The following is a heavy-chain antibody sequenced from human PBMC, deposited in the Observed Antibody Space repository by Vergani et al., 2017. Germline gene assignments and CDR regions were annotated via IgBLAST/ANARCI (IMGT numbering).Heavy chain of an antibody. CDR1: GFTFSSYA. V-gene: IGHV3-30-3*01. D-gene: IGHD1-26*01. CDR3: ASSSGSYFCSY. Sequence: QVQLVESGGGVVQPGRSLRLSCAASGFTFSSYAMHWVRQAPGMGLEWVAVISYDGSNKYYADSVKGRFTISRDNSKNTLYLQMNSLRAEDTAVYYCASSSGSYFCSYWGQGTLVTVSS. J-gene: IGHJ4*02. CDR2: ISYDGSNK.